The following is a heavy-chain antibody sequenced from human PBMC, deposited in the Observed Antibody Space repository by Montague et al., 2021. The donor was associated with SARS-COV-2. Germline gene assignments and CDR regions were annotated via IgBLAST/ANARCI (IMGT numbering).Heavy chain of an antibody. V-gene: IGHV4-39*01. D-gene: IGHD3-3*01. J-gene: IGHJ4*02. Sequence: SETLSLTCTVSDDSISSSSYYWAWIRQPPGKGLEWIESIYYSGSTYYNPSLKSRVTISVDTSKKQFSLNLSSVTAADTAVFYCVRGRSGYFNPLDYWGQGTLVTVSS. CDR3: VRGRSGYFNPLDY. CDR2: IYYSGST. CDR1: DDSISSSSYY.